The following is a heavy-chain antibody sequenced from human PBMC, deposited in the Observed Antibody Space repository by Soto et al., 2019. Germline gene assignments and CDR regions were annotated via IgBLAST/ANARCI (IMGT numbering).Heavy chain of an antibody. CDR1: GFSFSTYS. CDR2: ISSRSYTI. CDR3: AEGGSRSENGKDV. V-gene: IGHV3-48*02. J-gene: IGHJ6*02. Sequence: EVQLVESGGGLVQPGGSLRLSCAASGFSFSTYSMNWVRQAPGKGLEWVSYISSRSYTIYYVDSVKGRFTISRDNGKNTGYQGKNRLREEGTAGDYYAEGGSRSENGKDVWGQGTTVTVSS. D-gene: IGHD3-16*01.